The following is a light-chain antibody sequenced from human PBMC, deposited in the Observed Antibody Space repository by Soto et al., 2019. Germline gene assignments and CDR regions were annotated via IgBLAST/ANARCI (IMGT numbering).Light chain of an antibody. V-gene: IGLV3-21*01. CDR2: YDS. CDR3: QVWEATGDQLV. J-gene: IGLJ2*01. Sequence: SYELTQPPSVSVAPGETARISCGGNNVGSRSVYWYQQKPGQAPFLVIYYDSDRPSGIPERFSGSNSGNTATLIISRVEAGDEADYYCQVWEATGDQLVFGGGTKLTVL. CDR1: NVGSRS.